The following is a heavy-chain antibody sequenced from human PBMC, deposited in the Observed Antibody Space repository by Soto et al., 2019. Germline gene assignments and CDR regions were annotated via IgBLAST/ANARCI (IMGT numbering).Heavy chain of an antibody. Sequence: TLSLTCTVSGDSISRGDCYWTWILHRPGKGLEWIGDIYYSGVTHYNPSLKSRVTTSLDTSKNQFSLNLSSVTAADTAVYYCARGLGNSPLSFWGQGTLVTVSS. V-gene: IGHV4-31*03. D-gene: IGHD1-1*01. CDR3: ARGLGNSPLSF. CDR1: GDSISRGDCY. J-gene: IGHJ4*02. CDR2: IYYSGVT.